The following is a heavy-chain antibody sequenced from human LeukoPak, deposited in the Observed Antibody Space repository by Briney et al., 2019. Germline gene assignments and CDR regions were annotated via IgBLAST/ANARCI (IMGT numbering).Heavy chain of an antibody. Sequence: SQTLSLTCTVSGGSISSGGYSWSWIRQHPGKGLEWIGYIYYSGSTYYNPSLKSRVTISVDTSKNQFSLKLSSVTAADTAVYYCARDRQGYCTNGVCPDYFDYWGQGTLVTVSS. CDR1: GGSISSGGYS. CDR2: IYYSGST. V-gene: IGHV4-31*03. J-gene: IGHJ4*02. CDR3: ARDRQGYCTNGVCPDYFDY. D-gene: IGHD2-8*01.